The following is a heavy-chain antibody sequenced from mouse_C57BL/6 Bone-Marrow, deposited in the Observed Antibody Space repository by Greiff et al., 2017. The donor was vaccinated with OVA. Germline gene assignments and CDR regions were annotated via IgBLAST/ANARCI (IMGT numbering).Heavy chain of an antibody. J-gene: IGHJ1*03. CDR2: INPYNGGT. D-gene: IGHD1-1*01. CDR3: ARGITTVVDDFDV. CDR1: GYTFTDYY. Sequence: VQLQQSGPVLVKPGASVKMSCKASGYTFTDYYMNWVKQSHGKSLEWIGVINPYNGGTSYNQKFKGKATLTVDKSSSTAYMELNSLASEDSAVYYCARGITTVVDDFDVWGKGTTVTVSS. V-gene: IGHV1-19*01.